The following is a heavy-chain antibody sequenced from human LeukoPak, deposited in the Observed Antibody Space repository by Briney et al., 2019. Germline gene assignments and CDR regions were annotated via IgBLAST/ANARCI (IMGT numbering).Heavy chain of an antibody. CDR3: ARGSSSWYLGFDY. V-gene: IGHV3-33*01. D-gene: IGHD6-13*01. Sequence: QPGRSLRLSCAASGFTFSSYAMHWVRQAPGKGLEWVAVIWDDGSNEYYADSVKGRFTISRDNSKNTLYLQMNSLRAEDTAVYYCARGSSSWYLGFDYWGQGTLVTVSS. CDR2: IWDDGSNE. J-gene: IGHJ4*02. CDR1: GFTFSSYA.